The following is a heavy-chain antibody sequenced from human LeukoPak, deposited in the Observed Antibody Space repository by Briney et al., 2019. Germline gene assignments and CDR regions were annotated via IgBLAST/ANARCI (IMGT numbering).Heavy chain of an antibody. V-gene: IGHV1-18*04. J-gene: IGHJ4*02. D-gene: IGHD1-1*01. Sequence: ASVKVSCKASGYTFTSYYMHWVRQAPGQGLEWMGWISAYSGNTNYAQKLQGRVTMTTDTSTSTAYMELRSLRSDDTAVYYCARDPSTTGTTPLDYWGQGTLVTVAS. CDR2: ISAYSGNT. CDR3: ARDPSTTGTTPLDY. CDR1: GYTFTSYY.